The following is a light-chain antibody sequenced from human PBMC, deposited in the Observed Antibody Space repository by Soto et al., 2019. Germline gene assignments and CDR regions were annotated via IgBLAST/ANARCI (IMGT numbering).Light chain of an antibody. J-gene: IGKJ1*01. CDR3: QQDFTLPGT. CDR1: QTVSRMY. V-gene: IGKV3D-7*01. Sequence: YCRASQTVSRMYLSWFQQKPGQAPRLLIYGTSTRATGIPVRFSGSGSGTDFTLTISSLQPEDFAVSFCQQDFTLPGTFGQGTQVDIK. CDR2: GTS.